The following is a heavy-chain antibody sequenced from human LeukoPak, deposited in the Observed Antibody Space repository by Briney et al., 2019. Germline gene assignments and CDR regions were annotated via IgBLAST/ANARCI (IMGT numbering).Heavy chain of an antibody. D-gene: IGHD5-24*01. CDR2: ITSSGGSA. Sequence: GGSLRLSCAASGFTFSSYAMSWVRQAPGKGLEWVSAITSSGGSAYYADSVKGRFTISRDNSKNTLYLQMNSLRAEDTAVYYCAREDGYVNFDYWGQGTLVTVSS. CDR3: AREDGYVNFDY. CDR1: GFTFSSYA. J-gene: IGHJ4*02. V-gene: IGHV3-23*01.